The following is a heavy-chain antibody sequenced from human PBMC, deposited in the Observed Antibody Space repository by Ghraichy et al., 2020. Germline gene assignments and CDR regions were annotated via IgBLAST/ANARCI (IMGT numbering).Heavy chain of an antibody. V-gene: IGHV3-23*01. D-gene: IGHD6-13*01. J-gene: IGHJ4*02. CDR1: GFTFRSYA. Sequence: GGSLRLSCEASGFTFRSYAMSWVRQPPGKGLEWVSGISGSGGGTYFADSVTGRFTISRDNSKNTLYLQMNSLRAEDTAVYYCAKNRGSWYSDCWGQGTLVTVSS. CDR2: ISGSGGGT. CDR3: AKNRGSWYSDC.